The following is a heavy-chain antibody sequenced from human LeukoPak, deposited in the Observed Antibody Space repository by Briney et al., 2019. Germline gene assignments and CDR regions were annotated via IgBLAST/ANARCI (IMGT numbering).Heavy chain of an antibody. Sequence: GGSLRLSCAASGFISSDSWMSWVRQAPGKGLEWVANIKQDGSDKYYVDSVKGRFTISRDNAKKSLDLQMNSLRAEDTAVYYCARYRGKGSSWPLDVWGQGTMVTVSS. CDR1: GFISSDSW. CDR3: ARYRGKGSSWPLDV. D-gene: IGHD1-26*01. V-gene: IGHV3-7*01. CDR2: IKQDGSDK. J-gene: IGHJ3*01.